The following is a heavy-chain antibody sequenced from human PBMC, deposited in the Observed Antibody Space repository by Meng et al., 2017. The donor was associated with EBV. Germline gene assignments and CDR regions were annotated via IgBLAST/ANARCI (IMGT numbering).Heavy chain of an antibody. D-gene: IGHD1/OR15-1a*01. CDR1: GYTFTSYY. J-gene: IGHJ4*02. Sequence: QGPLVPAGAELTKPGASVKVSCKASGYTFTSYYLHWVRQAPGQGLEWMGIIIPAGGNTNYAQKFRGRFTMTRDTSTSTVYMDLSILTSEDTAVYYCVRELVGGTFDYWGQGTLVTVSS. CDR2: IIPAGGNT. CDR3: VRELVGGTFDY. V-gene: IGHV1-46*01.